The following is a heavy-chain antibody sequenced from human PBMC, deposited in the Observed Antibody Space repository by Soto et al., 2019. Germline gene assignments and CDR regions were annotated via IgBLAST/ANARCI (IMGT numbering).Heavy chain of an antibody. D-gene: IGHD6-6*01. CDR3: AKGSAPGRPYYFDS. Sequence: GGSLRLSCAASGFTFSNFVMSWVRQAPGKGLEWVSAISGCSDGTYYADSVRGRFTIFIDNSKNTLYLQMNSLRVDDTGTYYCAKGSAPGRPYYFDSWGQGSLVTVSS. CDR1: GFTFSNFV. CDR2: ISGCSDGT. V-gene: IGHV3-23*01. J-gene: IGHJ4*02.